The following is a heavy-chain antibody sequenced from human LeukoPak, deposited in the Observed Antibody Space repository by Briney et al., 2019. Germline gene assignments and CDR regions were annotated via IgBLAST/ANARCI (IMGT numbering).Heavy chain of an antibody. J-gene: IGHJ4*02. CDR1: GFTFDDYA. D-gene: IGHD6-19*01. Sequence: PGRSLRLSCAASGFTFDDYAMHWVRQAPGKGLEWVSGISWNSDGIGYADSVKGRFTLSRDNAKNSLYLQMNSLRAEDMALYYCARARTWGAVAGHGFDYWGQGTLVTVSS. CDR3: ARARTWGAVAGHGFDY. CDR2: ISWNSDGI. V-gene: IGHV3-9*03.